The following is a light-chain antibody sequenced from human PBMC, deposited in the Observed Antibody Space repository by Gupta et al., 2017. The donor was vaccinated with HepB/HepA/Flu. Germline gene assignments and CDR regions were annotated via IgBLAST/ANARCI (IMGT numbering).Light chain of an antibody. Sequence: EIVLTQSPATLSLSPGERATLSCRASQSVGSQLAWYQQKPGQAPRLVISDASNRATGVPARFSGGGSGTDFTLTISSLESEDFAVYYCQQRSNWPLTFRGGTKVEIK. V-gene: IGKV3-11*01. J-gene: IGKJ4*01. CDR3: QQRSNWPLT. CDR2: DAS. CDR1: QSVGSQ.